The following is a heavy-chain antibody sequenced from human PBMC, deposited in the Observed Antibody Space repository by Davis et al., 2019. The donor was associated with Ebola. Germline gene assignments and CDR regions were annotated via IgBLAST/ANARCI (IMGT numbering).Heavy chain of an antibody. D-gene: IGHD2-15*01. Sequence: GGSLRLSCAASGFTFSNYAMNWVRQAPGKGLEWVSAISGSGGSTYYADSVKGRFTISRDNSKNTLYLQMNSLRAEDTAVYYCAKRGLYCSGGSCYDYWGQGTLVTVSS. CDR3: AKRGLYCSGGSCYDY. CDR1: GFTFSNYA. V-gene: IGHV3-23*01. CDR2: ISGSGGST. J-gene: IGHJ4*02.